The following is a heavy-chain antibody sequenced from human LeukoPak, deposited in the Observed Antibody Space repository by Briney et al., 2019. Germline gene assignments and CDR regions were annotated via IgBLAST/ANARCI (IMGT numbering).Heavy chain of an antibody. J-gene: IGHJ6*04. CDR3: VKEPAPYSLGDA. CDR1: GFTFSRYG. CDR2: VWDNGINK. V-gene: IGHV3-33*06. Sequence: GRSLTLSCAASGFTFSRYGMHWVRQAPGKGLDWVAVVWDNGINKFYADSMKGRFTISRDNSKHTLSLHMNSLRAEDTAVYYCVKEPAPYSLGDAWGKGTTVTVSS. D-gene: IGHD3-16*01.